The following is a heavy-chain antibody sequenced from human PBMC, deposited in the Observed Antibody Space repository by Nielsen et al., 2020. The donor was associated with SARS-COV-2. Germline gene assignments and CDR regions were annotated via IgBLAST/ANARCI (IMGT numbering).Heavy chain of an antibody. CDR3: ARDCGESYYYMDV. Sequence: SETLSLTCTVSGGSISSYYWNWIRQPPGKGLEWIGYIYSSGRTNDNPSLKSRVTISVDTSKNQFSLKLSSVTAADTAVYYCARDCGESYYYMDVWGKGTTVTVSS. J-gene: IGHJ6*03. D-gene: IGHD3-10*01. CDR1: GGSISSYY. V-gene: IGHV4-59*01. CDR2: IYSSGRT.